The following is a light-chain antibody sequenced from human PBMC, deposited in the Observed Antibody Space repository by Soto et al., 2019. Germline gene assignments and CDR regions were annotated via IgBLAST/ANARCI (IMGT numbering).Light chain of an antibody. V-gene: IGLV2-14*01. CDR2: EVS. Sequence: ALTQPASVSGSPGQSITISCTGTSSDVGGYDYVSWYQLHPGKAPKLMVFEVSNRPSGVSYRFSGSKSGNTASLTISGLQAEDEADYFCSSYSISTAYLFGTGTKGTVL. CDR1: SSDVGGYDY. CDR3: SSYSISTAYL. J-gene: IGLJ1*01.